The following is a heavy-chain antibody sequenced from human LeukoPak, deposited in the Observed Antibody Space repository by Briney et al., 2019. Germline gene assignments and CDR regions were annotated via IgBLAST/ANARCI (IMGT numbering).Heavy chain of an antibody. CDR1: GGSISSSSYY. V-gene: IGHV4-39*01. D-gene: IGHD2-2*01. J-gene: IGHJ4*02. Sequence: SETLSLTCTVSGGSISSSSYYWGWIRQPPGKGLEWIGSIYYSGSTYYNPSLKSRVTVSVDTSKNQFSLKLSSVTAADTAVYYCAIVVVPAAFDYWGQGTLVTVSS. CDR2: IYYSGST. CDR3: AIVVVPAAFDY.